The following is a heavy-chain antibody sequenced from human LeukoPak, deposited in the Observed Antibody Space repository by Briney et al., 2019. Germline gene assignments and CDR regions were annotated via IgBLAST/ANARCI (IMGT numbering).Heavy chain of an antibody. CDR2: MSYDGSNK. CDR1: GFTFSSYA. D-gene: IGHD6-13*01. V-gene: IGHV3-30*04. CDR3: ARDLAAAGDYYYYGMDV. J-gene: IGHJ6*04. Sequence: PGRSLRLSCAASGFTFSSYAMHWVRQAPGKGLEWVAVMSYDGSNKYYADSVKGRFTISRDNSKNTLYLQMNSLRAEDTAVYYCARDLAAAGDYYYYGMDVWGKGTTVTVSS.